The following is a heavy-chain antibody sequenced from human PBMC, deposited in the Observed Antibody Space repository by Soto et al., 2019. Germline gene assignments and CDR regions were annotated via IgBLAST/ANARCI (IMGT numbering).Heavy chain of an antibody. CDR1: GGSISSGGNY. J-gene: IGHJ6*02. Sequence: QVQLQESGPGLVKPSQTLSLSCTVSGGSISSGGNYWSWIRQHPGKGLEWIGYIYYSGSTYYNSSLKSRVTISVETSTNQFSLKVSSVTAADTAVYYCTRFSGYRSSWGSQNYGMDVWGQGTTVTVSS. V-gene: IGHV4-31*03. CDR3: TRFSGYRSSWGSQNYGMDV. D-gene: IGHD6-13*01. CDR2: IYYSGST.